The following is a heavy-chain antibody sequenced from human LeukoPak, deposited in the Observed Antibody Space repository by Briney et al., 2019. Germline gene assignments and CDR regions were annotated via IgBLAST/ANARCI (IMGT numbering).Heavy chain of an antibody. CDR3: ARERGYNYGYSGYYDQ. CDR2: ISTSGAST. Sequence: PGGSLRLSCVASGFTFSSFWMSWVRQAPGKGLEWIPYISTSGASTYYADSVKGRFTVSRDNAKNSMYLRMDTLRAEDTAVYYCARERGYNYGYSGYYDQWGQGILVTVSS. J-gene: IGHJ4*02. V-gene: IGHV3-48*03. D-gene: IGHD5-18*01. CDR1: GFTFSSFW.